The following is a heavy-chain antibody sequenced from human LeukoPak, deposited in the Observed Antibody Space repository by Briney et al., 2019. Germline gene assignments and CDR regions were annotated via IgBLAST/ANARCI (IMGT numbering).Heavy chain of an antibody. D-gene: IGHD3-3*01. Sequence: GGSLRLSCAASGFTFSSYSMNWDRQAPGKGLEWVSSISSSSYIYYADSVKGRFTISRDNAKNSLYLQMNSLRAEDTAVYYCAREVLEGIPGYWGQGTLVTVSS. J-gene: IGHJ4*02. CDR3: AREVLEGIPGY. V-gene: IGHV3-21*01. CDR2: ISSSSYI. CDR1: GFTFSSYS.